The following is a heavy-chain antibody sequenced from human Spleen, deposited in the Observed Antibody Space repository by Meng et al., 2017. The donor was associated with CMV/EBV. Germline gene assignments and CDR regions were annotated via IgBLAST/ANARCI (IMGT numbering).Heavy chain of an antibody. CDR3: AKTLNGYGGEDS. V-gene: IGHV3-23*01. CDR2: ISDSGDSP. J-gene: IGHJ4*02. CDR1: GFIFSSYS. D-gene: IGHD5-18*01. Sequence: GGSLRLSCAASGFIFSSYSINWVRQAPGKGLEWISLISDSGDSPYYADSVKGRFTISRDNSKNMVYLQMKSLRADDTARYYCAKTLNGYGGEDSWGQGTLVTVSS.